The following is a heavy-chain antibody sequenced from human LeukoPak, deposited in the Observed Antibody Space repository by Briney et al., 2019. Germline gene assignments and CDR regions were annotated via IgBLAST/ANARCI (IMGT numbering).Heavy chain of an antibody. J-gene: IGHJ5*02. V-gene: IGHV5-10-1*01. D-gene: IGHD6-13*01. CDR3: ATGSYSSSWYWFDP. Sequence: RGESLKISCKGSGYSFTSYWISWVRQMPGKGLEWMGRIDPSDSYTNYSPSFQGHVTISADKSICTAYLQWSSLKASDTAMYYCATGSYSSSWYWFDPWGQGTLVTVSS. CDR2: IDPSDSYT. CDR1: GYSFTSYW.